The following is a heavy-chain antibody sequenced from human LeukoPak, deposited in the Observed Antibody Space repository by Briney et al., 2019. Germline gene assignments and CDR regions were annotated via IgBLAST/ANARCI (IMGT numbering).Heavy chain of an antibody. CDR1: GFTFGDYA. D-gene: IGHD6-13*01. Sequence: GGSLRLSCAASGFTFGDYAMHWVRQAPGKGLEWVSVISWNSGSIGYADSVKGRFTISRDNAKNSLYLQMNSLRAEDTALYYCAKDSLPFIAAAGHVGDYWGQGTLVTVSS. V-gene: IGHV3-9*01. J-gene: IGHJ4*02. CDR3: AKDSLPFIAAAGHVGDY. CDR2: ISWNSGSI.